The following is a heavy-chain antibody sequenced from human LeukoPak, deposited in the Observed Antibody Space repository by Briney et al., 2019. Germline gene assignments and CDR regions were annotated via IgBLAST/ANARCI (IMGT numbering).Heavy chain of an antibody. CDR3: AKDPSYYDILTGYYRDY. CDR2: ISGSGGST. V-gene: IGHV3-23*01. D-gene: IGHD3-9*01. Sequence: PGGSLRLSCAASGFTFSSYAMSWVRQAPGKGLEWVSAISGSGGSTYYADSVKGRFTISRDNSKNTLYLQMNSLRAEDTAVYYCAKDPSYYDILTGYYRDYWGQGTLVTVSS. J-gene: IGHJ4*02. CDR1: GFTFSSYA.